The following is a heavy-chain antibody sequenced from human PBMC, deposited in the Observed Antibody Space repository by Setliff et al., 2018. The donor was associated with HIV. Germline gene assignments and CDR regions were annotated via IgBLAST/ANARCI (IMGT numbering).Heavy chain of an antibody. V-gene: IGHV4-31*03. J-gene: IGHJ3*02. CDR3: ARGFPGYYGSGILRAFDI. CDR1: GASISTASNY. CDR2: IYYTGGAA. Sequence: PSETLSLTCTVSGASISTASNYWSWIRQPPGKGLEWIGYIYYTGGAAYYSPSLRSRLTLSVDTSKNQLSLKLSSVTAADTAVYYCARGFPGYYGSGILRAFDIWGQGTMVTVSS. D-gene: IGHD3-10*01.